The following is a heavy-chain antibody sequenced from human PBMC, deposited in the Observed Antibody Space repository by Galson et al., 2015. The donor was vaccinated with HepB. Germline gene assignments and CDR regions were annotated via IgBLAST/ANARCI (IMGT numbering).Heavy chain of an antibody. CDR1: GFTFSSYS. CDR2: ISSSSSYI. D-gene: IGHD2-15*01. V-gene: IGHV3-21*01. Sequence: SLRLSCAASGFTFSSYSMNWVRQAPGKGLEWVSSISSSSSYIYYADSVKGRFTISRDNAKNSLYLQMNSLRAEDTAVYYCAWGSGGSRGDFDIWGQGTMVTVSS. J-gene: IGHJ3*02. CDR3: AWGSGGSRGDFDI.